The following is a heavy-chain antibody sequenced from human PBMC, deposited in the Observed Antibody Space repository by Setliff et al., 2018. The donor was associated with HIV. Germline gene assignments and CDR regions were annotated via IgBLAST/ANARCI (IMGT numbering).Heavy chain of an antibody. CDR2: IYDSGDRT. V-gene: IGHV3-23*01. D-gene: IGHD2-2*01. CDR1: GFTFSSYT. Sequence: GGSLRLSCAASGFTFSSYTMSWVRQAPGKGLEWVSGIYDSGDRTYYAASLKGRFTITRDNARNSLYLEMSTLRAEDTALYYCARSRSTRDAFDTWGRGTMVTVSS. CDR3: ARSRSTRDAFDT. J-gene: IGHJ3*02.